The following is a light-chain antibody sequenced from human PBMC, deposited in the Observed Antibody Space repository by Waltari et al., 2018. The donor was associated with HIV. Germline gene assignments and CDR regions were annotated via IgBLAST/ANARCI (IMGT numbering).Light chain of an antibody. V-gene: IGKV1-39*01. CDR3: QQSYSTPWT. CDR1: QSISNY. Sequence: DIQMTQSPSSLSASVGDRVTITCRASQSISNYFNWYQQKPGKSPKLLIYAASSLQSGVPSRFSGSGSGTDVTLTISSLQPEDFATYYCQQSYSTPWTFGQGTKVEIK. CDR2: AAS. J-gene: IGKJ1*01.